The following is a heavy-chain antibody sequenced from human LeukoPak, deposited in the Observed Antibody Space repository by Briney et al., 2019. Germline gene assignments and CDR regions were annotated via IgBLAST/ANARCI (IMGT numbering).Heavy chain of an antibody. V-gene: IGHV1-2*02. CDR1: GYTFTGYY. D-gene: IGHD6-13*01. J-gene: IGHJ4*02. CDR2: INPNSGGT. Sequence: ASVKVSCKASGYTFTGYYMHWVRQAPGQGLEWMGWINPNSGGTNYAQKFQGRVTMTRDTSISTAYMELSRLRSDDTAVYYCARDAGIAAAGGTYVDYWGQGTLVTVSS. CDR3: ARDAGIAAAGGTYVDY.